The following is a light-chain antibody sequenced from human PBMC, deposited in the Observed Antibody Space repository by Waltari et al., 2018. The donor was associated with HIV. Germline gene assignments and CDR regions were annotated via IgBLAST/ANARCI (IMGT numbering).Light chain of an antibody. Sequence: DVVMTQSPRSLPVTLGEPASISCRSSQSLVHSDGNTYLNWLQQRPGHSPRRLIYKVSYRDSGVPDRFSGSGSGTDFTLKISRVVAEDVGVYYCMQGTHLSTFGQGTKLEIK. CDR3: MQGTHLST. CDR2: KVS. J-gene: IGKJ2*01. CDR1: QSLVHSDGNTY. V-gene: IGKV2-30*02.